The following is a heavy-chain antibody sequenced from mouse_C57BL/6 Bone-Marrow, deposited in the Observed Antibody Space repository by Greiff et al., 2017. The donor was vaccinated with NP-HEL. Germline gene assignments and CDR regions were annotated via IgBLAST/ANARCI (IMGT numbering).Heavy chain of an antibody. J-gene: IGHJ3*01. V-gene: IGHV14-3*01. CDR1: GFNINNTY. CDR2: IDPANGNT. D-gene: IGHD3-2*02. CDR3: ARDGSSGYVETWFAD. Sequence: EVQLQQSVAGLVRPGASVKLSCTASGFNINNTYMHWVKQRPEQGLEWIGRIDPANGNTKYAPKFQGKATLTADTSSNTAYLQLSSLTSEDTAIYYCARDGSSGYVETWFADWGQGTLVTVSA.